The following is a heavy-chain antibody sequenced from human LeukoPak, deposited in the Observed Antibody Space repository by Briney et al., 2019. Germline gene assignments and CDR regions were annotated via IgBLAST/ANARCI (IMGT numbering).Heavy chain of an antibody. CDR1: GGSISSSSYY. V-gene: IGHV4-39*07. CDR3: ARSSAGVRGYVDY. J-gene: IGHJ4*02. CDR2: IYYSRST. D-gene: IGHD3-10*01. Sequence: SETLSLTCTVSGGSISSSSYYWGWIRQPPGKGLEWIGSIYYSRSTYYNPSLKSRVTISVDTSKNQFSLKLSSVTAADTAVYYCARSSAGVRGYVDYWGQGTLVTVSS.